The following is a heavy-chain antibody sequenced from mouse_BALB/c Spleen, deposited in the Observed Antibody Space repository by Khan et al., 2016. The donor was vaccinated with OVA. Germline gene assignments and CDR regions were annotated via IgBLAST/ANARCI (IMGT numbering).Heavy chain of an antibody. Sequence: VQLQESGPELKKPGETVKISCKASGYTFTNYGMNWVKQSPGKALKWMGWINTYTGEPTYADDFKGRFAFSLETSANTAYLQINNLKNEDTATYFCARPPYFSYTLDHWGHGTSVTVSS. V-gene: IGHV9-3-1*01. CDR2: INTYTGEP. CDR3: ARPPYFSYTLDH. J-gene: IGHJ4*01. CDR1: GYTFTNYG. D-gene: IGHD2-10*01.